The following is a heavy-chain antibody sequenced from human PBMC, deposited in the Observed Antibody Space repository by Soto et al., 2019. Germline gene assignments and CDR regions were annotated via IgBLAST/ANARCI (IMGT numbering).Heavy chain of an antibody. V-gene: IGHV1-46*01. J-gene: IGHJ6*02. Sequence: QVQLVQSGAEVKKPGASVKVSCKASGYTFTSYYMHWVRQAPGQGLEWMGIINPSGGSTSYAQKFQGRVTMTRVTSTSTVYMELSSLRSEDTAAYHCARDWGSFSTIFGVVMWSTYGMAVWGQGTTVTVSS. CDR1: GYTFTSYY. CDR2: INPSGGST. CDR3: ARDWGSFSTIFGVVMWSTYGMAV. D-gene: IGHD3-3*01.